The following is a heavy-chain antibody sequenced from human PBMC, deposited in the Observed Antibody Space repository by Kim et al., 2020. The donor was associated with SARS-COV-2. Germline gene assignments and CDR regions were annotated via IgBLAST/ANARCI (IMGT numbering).Heavy chain of an antibody. CDR3: ARGRVGIAAAGNY. D-gene: IGHD6-13*01. CDR1: GYTFTNYD. J-gene: IGHJ4*02. Sequence: ASVKVSCKASGYTFTNYDINWVRQATGQGLEWMGWMNPNSGNTGYAQKFQGRVTMTRNTSISTAYMELSSLRSEDTAVYFCARGRVGIAAAGNYWGQGTLVTVSS. CDR2: MNPNSGNT. V-gene: IGHV1-8*01.